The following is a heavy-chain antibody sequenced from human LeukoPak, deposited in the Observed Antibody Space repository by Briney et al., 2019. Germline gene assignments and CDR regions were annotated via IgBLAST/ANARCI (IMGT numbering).Heavy chain of an antibody. Sequence: PGGSLRLSCVASGLTFSNYWMHWVRQVPGKGLVWFSRINSDGSYTSYLHSVKGRFTISRDNAKNTLHLQMNSLRAEDTAMYYCASQIVVVVAATGTTRSNDYWGQGTLVTVSS. CDR3: ASQIVVVVAATGTTRSNDY. J-gene: IGHJ4*02. V-gene: IGHV3-74*01. CDR1: GLTFSNYW. CDR2: INSDGSYT. D-gene: IGHD2-15*01.